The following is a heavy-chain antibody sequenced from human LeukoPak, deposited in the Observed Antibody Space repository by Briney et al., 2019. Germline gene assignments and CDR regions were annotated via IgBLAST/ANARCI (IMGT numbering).Heavy chain of an antibody. CDR2: INPNSGGT. D-gene: IGHD3-10*01. CDR3: AKTASDGNVLLWFGELLAQPDYYFDY. Sequence: ASVKVSCKASGYTFTGYYMHWVRQAPGQGLEWMGWINPNSGGTNYAQKFQGRVTMTRDTSISAAYMELSRLRSDDTAVYYCAKTASDGNVLLWFGELLAQPDYYFDYWGQGTLVTVSS. CDR1: GYTFTGYY. J-gene: IGHJ4*02. V-gene: IGHV1-2*02.